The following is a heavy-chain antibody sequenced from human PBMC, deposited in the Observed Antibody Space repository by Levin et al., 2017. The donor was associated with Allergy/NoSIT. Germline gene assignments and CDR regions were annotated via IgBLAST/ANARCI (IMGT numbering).Heavy chain of an antibody. CDR3: AREGVDGESSGYRH. D-gene: IGHD3-22*01. Sequence: GGSLRLSCAASGFTFSRFWMSWVRQAPGKGLEWVANIKQDESEKYYLNSVKGRFTISRDNAKKSLYLQMNSLRAEDTAVYFCAREGVDGESSGYRHWGQGTLVTVSS. V-gene: IGHV3-7*01. CDR1: GFTFSRFW. CDR2: IKQDESEK. J-gene: IGHJ4*02.